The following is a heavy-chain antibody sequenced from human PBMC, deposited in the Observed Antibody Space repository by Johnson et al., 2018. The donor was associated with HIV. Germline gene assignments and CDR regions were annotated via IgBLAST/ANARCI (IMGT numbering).Heavy chain of an antibody. D-gene: IGHD3-22*01. Sequence: VQLVESGGDLVQPGGSLRLSCTASGFAFSGYAMHWVRQAPGKGLEYVSSISSNGGGTYYANSVRGRFTISRDNSKNTLYLQMGSLRVEDMAVYYCARDGYYDRSGYWGLDAFHIWGQGTTVTVSS. V-gene: IGHV3-64*01. CDR2: ISSNGGGT. J-gene: IGHJ3*02. CDR1: GFAFSGYA. CDR3: ARDGYYDRSGYWGLDAFHI.